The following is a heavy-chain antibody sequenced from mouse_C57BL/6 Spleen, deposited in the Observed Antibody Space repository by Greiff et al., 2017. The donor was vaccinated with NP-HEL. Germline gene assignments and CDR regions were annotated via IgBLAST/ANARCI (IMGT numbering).Heavy chain of an antibody. D-gene: IGHD1-1*01. J-gene: IGHJ4*01. CDR3: ASYGTVVAPMDY. Sequence: QVQLQQPGAELVKPGASVKLSCKASGYTFTSYWMHWVKQRPGQGLAWIGMIHPNSGSTNYNEKFKSKATLTVDKSSSTAYMQLSSLTSEYSAVYYCASYGTVVAPMDYWGQGTSVTVSS. CDR2: IHPNSGST. CDR1: GYTFTSYW. V-gene: IGHV1-64*01.